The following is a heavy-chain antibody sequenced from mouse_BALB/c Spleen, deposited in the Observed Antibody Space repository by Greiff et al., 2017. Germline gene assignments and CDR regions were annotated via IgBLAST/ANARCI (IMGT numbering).Heavy chain of an antibody. CDR1: GYTFSSYW. V-gene: IGHV1-9*01. CDR2: ILPGSGST. J-gene: IGHJ4*01. D-gene: IGHD2-13*01. Sequence: VQLQQSGAELLKPGASVKISCKATGYTFSSYWIAWVKQSPGNGLEWIGEILPGSGSTNYNEKFKGKATFTADTSSNTAYMHLSSLTSEDSAVYYWARGGDYEGYAMDDWGQGTAVTVSS. CDR3: ARGGDYEGYAMDD.